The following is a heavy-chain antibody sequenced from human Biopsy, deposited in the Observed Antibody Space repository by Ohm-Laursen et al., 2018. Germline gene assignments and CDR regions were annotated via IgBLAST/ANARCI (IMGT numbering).Heavy chain of an antibody. CDR1: GDSVTKYY. Sequence: SQTLSLTCPVSGDSVTKYYWSWIRQPPGKGLEWIGHIYYSVMTNYNPSLQSRVSISVDTSRNQVSLTLSSVTAADTAVYYCARDSGILNYGNFKYYHYYGMDVWGQGTKVTVSS. V-gene: IGHV4-59*02. D-gene: IGHD4-11*01. CDR2: IYYSVMT. J-gene: IGHJ6*02. CDR3: ARDSGILNYGNFKYYHYYGMDV.